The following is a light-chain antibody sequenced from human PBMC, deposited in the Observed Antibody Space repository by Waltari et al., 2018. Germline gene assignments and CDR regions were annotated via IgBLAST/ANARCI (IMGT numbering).Light chain of an antibody. J-gene: IGKJ2*01. V-gene: IGKV4-1*01. CDR3: QQYYGNPRT. CDR2: RAS. CDR1: KSVFYSPKNKNY. Sequence: DIVMTQSPDSLAGSLGERATINCTSSKSVFYSPKNKNYLAWYQQKPGQAPKLLIYRASTRESGVPDRFSGSGSGTDFTLTISSLQAEDVAVYYCQQYYGNPRTFGQGTKLEIK.